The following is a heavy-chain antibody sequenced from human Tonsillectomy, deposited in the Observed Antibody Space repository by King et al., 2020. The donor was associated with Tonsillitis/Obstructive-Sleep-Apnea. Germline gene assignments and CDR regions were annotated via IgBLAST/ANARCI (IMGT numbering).Heavy chain of an antibody. CDR2: IYPGDSDT. Sequence: QLVQSGAEVKKPGESLKISCKGSGYSFTSYWIGWVRQMPGKGLEWMGIIYPGDSDTRYSPSFQGQVTISADKSISTAYLQWSSLKASDTAMYSCARSVWSAYYSYYYGMDVWGQGTTVTVSS. CDR1: GYSFTSYW. J-gene: IGHJ6*02. CDR3: ARSVWSAYYSYYYGMDV. V-gene: IGHV5-51*03. D-gene: IGHD3-3*01.